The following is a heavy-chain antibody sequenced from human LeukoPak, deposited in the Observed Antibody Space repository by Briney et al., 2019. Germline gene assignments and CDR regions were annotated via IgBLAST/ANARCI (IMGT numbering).Heavy chain of an antibody. CDR1: GFTFSTYS. Sequence: GGSLRLSCAASGFTFSTYSMNWVRQAPGKGLEWGSYISGSSSTIYYADSVKGRFTISRDNGKNTLYLQMNSLRAEDTAVYYCARGSTYYDSSGQVPFDYWGQGTLVTVSS. J-gene: IGHJ4*02. CDR3: ARGSTYYDSSGQVPFDY. V-gene: IGHV3-48*01. D-gene: IGHD3-22*01. CDR2: ISGSSSTI.